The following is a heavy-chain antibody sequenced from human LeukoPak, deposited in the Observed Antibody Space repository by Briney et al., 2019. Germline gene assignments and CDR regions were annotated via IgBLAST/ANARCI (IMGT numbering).Heavy chain of an antibody. D-gene: IGHD6-13*01. J-gene: IGHJ4*02. Sequence: GGSLRPSCAASGFTFSSYAMSWVRQAPGKGLEWVSAISGSGGSTYYADSVKGRFTISRDNSKNTLYLQMNSLRAEDTAVYYCARGGVSSSWYSDYWGQGTLVTVSS. CDR3: ARGGVSSSWYSDY. CDR2: ISGSGGST. V-gene: IGHV3-23*01. CDR1: GFTFSSYA.